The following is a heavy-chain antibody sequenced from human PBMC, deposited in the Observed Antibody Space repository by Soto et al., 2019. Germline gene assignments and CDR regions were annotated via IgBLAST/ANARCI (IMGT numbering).Heavy chain of an antibody. D-gene: IGHD3-10*01. CDR3: AKNGVLWFGEETGYFDY. Sequence: QVQLVESGGGVVQPGRSLRLSCAASGFTFSSYGMHWVRQAPGKGLEWVAVISYDGSNKYYADSVRGRFTISRDNSKNTLYLQMKSLRAEDTAVYYCAKNGVLWFGEETGYFDYWGQGTLVTVSS. CDR1: GFTFSSYG. V-gene: IGHV3-30*18. J-gene: IGHJ4*02. CDR2: ISYDGSNK.